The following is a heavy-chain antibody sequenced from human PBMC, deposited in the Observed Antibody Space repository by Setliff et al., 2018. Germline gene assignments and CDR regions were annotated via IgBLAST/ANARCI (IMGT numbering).Heavy chain of an antibody. CDR3: ARGAVNWAAFNI. CDR1: GGPFSNYA. D-gene: IGHD3-10*01. J-gene: IGHJ3*02. Sequence: VASVKVSCKASGGPFSNYAISWVRQAPGQGLEWLGRITPVLDTTDYSQKFQGRVIITADESTRTVNMELTSLRSEDTALYYCARGAVNWAAFNIWGQGTMVTVSS. V-gene: IGHV1-69*11. CDR2: ITPVLDTT.